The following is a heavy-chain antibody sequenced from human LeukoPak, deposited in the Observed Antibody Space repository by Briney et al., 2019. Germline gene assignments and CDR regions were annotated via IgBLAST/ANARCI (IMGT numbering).Heavy chain of an antibody. Sequence: SETLSLTCIVSGGSIESHFWSWVRQAPGKGLEWIGYIFDSRTTNYNPSLKNRVTMSLDTSKNQFSLKLRSVTAADTAVYYCARTSEGYCRSTRCWAYYYYMDVWGKGTTVTISS. CDR1: GGSIESHF. CDR3: ARTSEGYCRSTRCWAYYYYMDV. D-gene: IGHD2-2*01. V-gene: IGHV4-59*11. CDR2: IFDSRTT. J-gene: IGHJ6*03.